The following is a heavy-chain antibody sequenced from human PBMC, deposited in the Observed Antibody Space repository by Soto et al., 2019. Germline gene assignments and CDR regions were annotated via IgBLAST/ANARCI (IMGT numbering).Heavy chain of an antibody. V-gene: IGHV4-39*01. CDR2: IYYSGST. Sequence: PSETLSLTCTVSGGSISSSSYYWGWIRQPPGKGLEWIGSIYYSGSTYYNPSLKSRVTISVDTSKNQFSLKLSSVTAADTAVYYCASLVLYYYDSSGPIDYWGQGNLVTVSS. D-gene: IGHD3-22*01. CDR1: GGSISSSSYY. CDR3: ASLVLYYYDSSGPIDY. J-gene: IGHJ4*02.